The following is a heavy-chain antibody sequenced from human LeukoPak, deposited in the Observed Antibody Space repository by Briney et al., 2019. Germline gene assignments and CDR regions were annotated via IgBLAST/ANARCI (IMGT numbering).Heavy chain of an antibody. D-gene: IGHD6-6*01. CDR1: GYTFPSYF. V-gene: IGHV1-46*01. Sequence: ASVNVSCKASGYTFPSYFMHWVRQAPGQGLERMGIINPTGGSTTYAQKFQGRVTMTRDTSTSTVYMELSSLRSDDTAVYYCARTAARRFDYWGQGTLVTVSS. CDR2: INPTGGST. J-gene: IGHJ4*02. CDR3: ARTAARRFDY.